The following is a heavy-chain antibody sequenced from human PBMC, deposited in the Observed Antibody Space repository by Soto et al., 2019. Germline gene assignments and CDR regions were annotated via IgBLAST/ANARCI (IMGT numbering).Heavy chain of an antibody. J-gene: IGHJ4*02. CDR2: ISYDGSNK. D-gene: IGHD3-22*01. CDR3: ARMSYYDSSGYYTYHFEY. V-gene: IGHV3-30*03. Sequence: QVQLVESGGGVVQPGRSLRLSCAASGFTFSSYGMHWVRQAPGKGLEWVTVISYDGSNKYYSDSVKGRFTISRDNCQHTLYLPVQSLRTEDAAVYYCARMSYYDSSGYYTYHFEYWGQGTVVTVSS. CDR1: GFTFSSYG.